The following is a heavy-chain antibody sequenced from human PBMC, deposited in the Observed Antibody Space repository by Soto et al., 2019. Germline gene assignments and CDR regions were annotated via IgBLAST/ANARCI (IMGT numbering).Heavy chain of an antibody. V-gene: IGHV4-59*01. CDR2: IYYSGST. Sequence: ETLSLTCTVSGGSISSYYWSWIRQPPGKGLEWIGYIYYSGSTNYNPSLKSRVTISVDTSKNQFSLKLSSVTAADTAVYYCARSGVVAASQFDYWGQGTLVTVSS. D-gene: IGHD2-15*01. J-gene: IGHJ4*02. CDR3: ARSGVVAASQFDY. CDR1: GGSISSYY.